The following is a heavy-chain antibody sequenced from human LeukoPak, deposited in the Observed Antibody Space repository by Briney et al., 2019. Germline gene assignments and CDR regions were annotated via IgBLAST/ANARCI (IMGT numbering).Heavy chain of an antibody. Sequence: ASVKVSCKASGYTFTGYYMHWVRQAPGQGLEWMGWINPNSGGTNYAQKVQGRVTMTRDTSISTAYMELSRLRSDDTAVYYCARDWIPPIPAAISGGMDVWGQGTTVTVSS. CDR2: INPNSGGT. J-gene: IGHJ6*02. CDR3: ARDWIPPIPAAISGGMDV. D-gene: IGHD2-2*01. V-gene: IGHV1-2*02. CDR1: GYTFTGYY.